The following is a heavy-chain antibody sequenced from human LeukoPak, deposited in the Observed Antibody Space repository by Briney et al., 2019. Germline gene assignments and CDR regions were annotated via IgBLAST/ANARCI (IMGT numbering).Heavy chain of an antibody. CDR1: GGSFSGYY. CDR2: INHSGST. CDR3: ARHEIAVADY. Sequence: PSETLSLTCAVYGGSFSGYYWSWIRQPPGKGLEWIGEINHSGSTNYNPSLKSRVTISVDTSKNQFSLKLSSVTAADTAVYYCARHEIAVADYWGQGTLVTVSS. J-gene: IGHJ4*02. D-gene: IGHD6-19*01. V-gene: IGHV4-34*01.